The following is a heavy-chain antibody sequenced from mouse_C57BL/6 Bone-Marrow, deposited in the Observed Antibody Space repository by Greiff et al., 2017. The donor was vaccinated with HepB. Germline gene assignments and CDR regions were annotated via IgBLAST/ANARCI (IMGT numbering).Heavy chain of an antibody. CDR2: IDPSDSYT. CDR3: ARGYPKFAY. J-gene: IGHJ3*01. Sequence: QVQLQQPGAELVKPGASVKLSCKASGYTFTSYWMQWVKQRPGQGLEWIGEIDPSDSYTNYNQKFKGKATLTVDTSSSTAYMQLSSLTSEDSAVYYCARGYPKFAYWGQGTLVTVSA. CDR1: GYTFTSYW. V-gene: IGHV1-50*01.